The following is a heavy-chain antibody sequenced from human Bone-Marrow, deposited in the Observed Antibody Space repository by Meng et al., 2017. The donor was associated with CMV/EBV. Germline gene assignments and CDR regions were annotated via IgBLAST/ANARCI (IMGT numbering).Heavy chain of an antibody. CDR3: ARERGFLEWSQFDY. Sequence: GGSISSSNWWSWVRQPPGKGLEWIGEIYHSGSTNYNPSLKSRVTISVDKSKNRFSLKLSSVTAADTAVYYCARERGFLEWSQFDYWGQGTLVTVSS. CDR2: IYHSGST. J-gene: IGHJ4*02. D-gene: IGHD3-3*01. V-gene: IGHV4-4*02. CDR1: GGSISSSNW.